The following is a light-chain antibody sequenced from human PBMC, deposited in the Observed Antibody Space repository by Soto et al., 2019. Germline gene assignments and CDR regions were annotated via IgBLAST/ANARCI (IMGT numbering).Light chain of an antibody. CDR2: EVS. V-gene: IGLV2-14*01. CDR3: NSYTSSSTLV. J-gene: IGLJ3*02. CDR1: SSDVGAYDS. Sequence: QSVLTQPASVSGSPGQSITISCTGTSSDVGAYDSVSWYQHHPGTAPKLMIYEVSNRPSGVSNRFSGSKSGNTASLTISGLQAEDEAAYYCNSYTSSSTLVFGGGTKLTVL.